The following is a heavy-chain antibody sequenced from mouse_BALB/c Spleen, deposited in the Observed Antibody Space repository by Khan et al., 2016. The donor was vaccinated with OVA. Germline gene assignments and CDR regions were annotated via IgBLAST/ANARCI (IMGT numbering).Heavy chain of an antibody. Sequence: VQLQQSGPELEKPGASVKMSCKASGYTFTDYYMKWLKQSHGKSLEWIGDINPDNGDPFYNQKFKEKATLTVDKSSSTAHMQLNGLTSEDSAVYFCVRGLFDVWGAGTTVTVSS. J-gene: IGHJ1*01. CDR1: GYTFTDYY. CDR3: VRGLFDV. V-gene: IGHV1-26*01. CDR2: INPDNGDP.